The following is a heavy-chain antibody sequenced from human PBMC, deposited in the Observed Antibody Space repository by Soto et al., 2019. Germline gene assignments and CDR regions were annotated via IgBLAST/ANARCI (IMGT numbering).Heavy chain of an antibody. Sequence: SETLSLTCTVSGGSFKSGSYFWSWIRQPPGKGLEWVGCVYHTGRTSYNPSLKSRVTISADMSKNQFSLVLTTVTAADTAVYYCARDYDYFDHWGQGSLVTVSS. J-gene: IGHJ4*02. CDR2: VYHTGRT. V-gene: IGHV4-61*01. CDR3: ARDYDYFDH. D-gene: IGHD3-16*01. CDR1: GGSFKSGSYF.